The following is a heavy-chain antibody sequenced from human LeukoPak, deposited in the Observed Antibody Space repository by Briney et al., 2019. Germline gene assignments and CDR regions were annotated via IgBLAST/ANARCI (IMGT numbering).Heavy chain of an antibody. Sequence: GGSLRLACAVSGSTLTNYGMSWVRQAPGKGLEWVSAISGSGGSTYYADSVKDRFTISRDNSKNTLYLQVSSLRAEDTAVYYCAKRGCTSTSCNYFDYWGQGTLVTVSS. CDR2: ISGSGGST. V-gene: IGHV3-23*01. D-gene: IGHD2-2*01. CDR1: GSTLTNYG. CDR3: AKRGCTSTSCNYFDY. J-gene: IGHJ4*02.